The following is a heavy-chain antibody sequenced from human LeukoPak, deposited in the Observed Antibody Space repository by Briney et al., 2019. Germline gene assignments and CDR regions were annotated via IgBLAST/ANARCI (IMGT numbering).Heavy chain of an antibody. CDR1: GYTLTELS. J-gene: IGHJ4*02. D-gene: IGHD2-8*01. Sequence: ASVKVSCKVSGYTLTELSMHWVRQAPGKGLEWMGGFDPEDGETIYAQKFQGRATMTEDTSTDTAYMELSSLRSEDTAVYYCATEVLMVYARDYWGQGTLVTVSS. CDR3: ATEVLMVYARDY. V-gene: IGHV1-24*01. CDR2: FDPEDGET.